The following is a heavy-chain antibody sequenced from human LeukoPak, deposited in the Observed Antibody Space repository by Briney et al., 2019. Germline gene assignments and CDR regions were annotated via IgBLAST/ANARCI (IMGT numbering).Heavy chain of an antibody. D-gene: IGHD3-10*01. CDR3: AKDWYRFGEYYYYMDV. CDR2: IYSGGST. CDR1: GFTVSSNY. Sequence: GSLRLSCAASGFTVSSNYMSWVRQAPGKGLEWVSVIYSGGSTYYADSVKGRFTISRDNSKNTLYLQMNSLRAEDTAVYYCAKDWYRFGEYYYYMDVWGKGTTVTISS. J-gene: IGHJ6*03. V-gene: IGHV3-66*02.